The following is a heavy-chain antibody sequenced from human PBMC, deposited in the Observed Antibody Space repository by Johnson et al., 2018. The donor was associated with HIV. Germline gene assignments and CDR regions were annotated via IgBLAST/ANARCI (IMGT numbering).Heavy chain of an antibody. CDR2: ISCDGSNK. CDR1: GFTFSSYA. V-gene: IGHV3-30*04. Sequence: QVQLVESGGGVVQPGRSLRLSCAASGFTFSSYAMHWVRQAPGKGLEWVAVISCDGSNKYYADSVKGRFTISRDNSKNTLYLQMNSLRAEDTAVYYCARGSLSGSPDIWGQGTMVTVSS. CDR3: ARGSLSGSPDI. J-gene: IGHJ3*02. D-gene: IGHD1-20*01.